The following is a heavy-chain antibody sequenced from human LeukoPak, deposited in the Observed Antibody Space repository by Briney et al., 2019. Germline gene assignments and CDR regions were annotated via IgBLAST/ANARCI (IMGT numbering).Heavy chain of an antibody. CDR1: GYTFTSYD. D-gene: IGHD3-10*01. V-gene: IGHV1-8*01. J-gene: IGHJ5*02. CDR2: MNPSSGNT. CDR3: ARGGPLLWFGELRHNWFDP. Sequence: ASVKVSCKASGYTFTSYDINWVRQATGQGLEWMGWMNPSSGNTGYAQKFQGRVTMTRNTSISTAYMELSGLRSEDTAVYYCARGGPLLWFGELRHNWFDPWGQGTLVTVSS.